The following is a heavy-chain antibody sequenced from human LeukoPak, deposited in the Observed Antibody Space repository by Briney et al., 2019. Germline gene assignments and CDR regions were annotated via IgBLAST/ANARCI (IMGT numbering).Heavy chain of an antibody. D-gene: IGHD3-10*01. V-gene: IGHV3-48*03. CDR2: ISSSGSTI. CDR3: ARDLITMVRGANYYYYGMDV. Sequence: GGSLRLSCAASVFTFSSYEMNWVRQAPGKGLEWVSYISSSGSTIYYADSVKGRFTISRDNAKNSLYLQMNSLRAEDTAVYYCARDLITMVRGANYYYYGMDVWGQGTTVTVSS. CDR1: VFTFSSYE. J-gene: IGHJ6*02.